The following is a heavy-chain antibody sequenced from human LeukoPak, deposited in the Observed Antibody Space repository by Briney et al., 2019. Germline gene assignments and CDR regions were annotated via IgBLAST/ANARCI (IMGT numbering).Heavy chain of an antibody. J-gene: IGHJ4*02. D-gene: IGHD3-3*01. CDR3: AKDRAYYDFWSGYFEEEGYYFDY. V-gene: IGHV3-23*01. CDR2: ISGSGGST. CDR1: GFTFSSYA. Sequence: PGGSLRLSCAASGFTFSSYAVSWVRQAPGKGLEWVSAISGSGGSTYYADSVKGRFTISRDNSKNTLYLQMNSLRAEDTAVYYCAKDRAYYDFWSGYFEEEGYYFDYWGQGTLVTVSS.